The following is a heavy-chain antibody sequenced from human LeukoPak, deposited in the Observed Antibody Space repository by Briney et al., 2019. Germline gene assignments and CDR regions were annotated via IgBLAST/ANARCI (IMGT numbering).Heavy chain of an antibody. Sequence: GGSLRLSCTASGFAFGSYTITWVRQAPGKGLEWVSSISSTGFYVYYADSVKGRFAISRDNAMNSLYLQMNSLRAEDTAVYYCAREGGTEYYFDYWGQGTLVTVSS. J-gene: IGHJ4*02. CDR3: AREGGTEYYFDY. CDR2: ISSTGFYV. D-gene: IGHD1-26*01. CDR1: GFAFGSYT. V-gene: IGHV3-21*01.